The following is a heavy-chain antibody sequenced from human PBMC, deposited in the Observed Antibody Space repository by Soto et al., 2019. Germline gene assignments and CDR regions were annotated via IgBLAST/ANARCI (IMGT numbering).Heavy chain of an antibody. D-gene: IGHD2-15*01. CDR2: INSDGSVS. Sequence: EVQLVESGGGLVQPGGSLRLSCAASGFTFSNYWMYWVRQAPGEGLVWVSRINSDGSVSSYADSVKGRLTISRDNVKNPPYLQMDSLRAEDTAVYYCARGDCVAGTCYSLAGSFYYYMDVWGKGTTVTVFS. CDR3: ARGDCVAGTCYSLAGSFYYYMDV. J-gene: IGHJ6*03. CDR1: GFTFSNYW. V-gene: IGHV3-74*01.